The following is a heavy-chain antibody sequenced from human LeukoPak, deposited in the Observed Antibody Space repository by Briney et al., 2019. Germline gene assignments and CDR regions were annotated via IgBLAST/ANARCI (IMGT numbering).Heavy chain of an antibody. V-gene: IGHV4-59*01. CDR1: GGSISSYY. CDR3: ARQGGYNGYNSPLLY. D-gene: IGHD5-24*01. Sequence: SETLSLTCTVSGGSISSYYWSWIRQPPGKGLEWIGYIYYSGSTNYSPSLKSRVTISVDTSKNQFSLKLSSVTAADTAVYYCARQGGYNGYNSPLLYWGQGTLVTVSS. CDR2: IYYSGST. J-gene: IGHJ4*02.